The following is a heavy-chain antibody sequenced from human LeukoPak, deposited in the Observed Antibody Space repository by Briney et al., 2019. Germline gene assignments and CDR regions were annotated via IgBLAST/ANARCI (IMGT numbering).Heavy chain of an antibody. CDR2: ISSSSSYI. J-gene: IGHJ4*02. D-gene: IGHD6-13*01. CDR1: GFTLSSYN. CDR3: GRDLRGAAGTPLDY. V-gene: IGHV3-21*01. Sequence: PGGSLRLSCAASGFTLSSYNMNWVRQAPGKGLEWVSSISSSSSYIYYADSVKGRFTISRDNANNSLYLQMNSLRAEDTAVYYCGRDLRGAAGTPLDYWGQGNLVTGSS.